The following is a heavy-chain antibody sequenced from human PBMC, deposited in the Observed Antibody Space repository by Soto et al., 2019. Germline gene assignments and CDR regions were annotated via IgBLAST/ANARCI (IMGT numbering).Heavy chain of an antibody. D-gene: IGHD2-15*01. V-gene: IGHV1-18*01. CDR1: GYTFTSYG. CDR3: ARDTYCSGGSCFQYYGMDV. Sequence: QVQLVQSGAEVKQPGASVKVSCKASGYTFTSYGISWVRQAPGQGLEWMGWISAYNGNTNYAQKLQGRVTMTTDTSTSTAYMELRSLRSDDTAVYYCARDTYCSGGSCFQYYGMDVWGQGTTVTVSS. J-gene: IGHJ6*02. CDR2: ISAYNGNT.